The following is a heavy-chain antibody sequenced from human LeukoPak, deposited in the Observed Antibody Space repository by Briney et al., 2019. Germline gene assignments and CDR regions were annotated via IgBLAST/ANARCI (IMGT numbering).Heavy chain of an antibody. Sequence: GGSLRLSRSASGFTVITTYMSWVRQAPGKGLECISVIYTGGNTYHADSVKGRLSISRHNSENTIYLQMDSLRPEDTAVYYCARGGYNGHDPYYFDSWGQGSLVTVSS. D-gene: IGHD5-12*01. CDR1: GFTVITTY. J-gene: IGHJ4*02. CDR2: IYTGGNT. V-gene: IGHV3-53*04. CDR3: ARGGYNGHDPYYFDS.